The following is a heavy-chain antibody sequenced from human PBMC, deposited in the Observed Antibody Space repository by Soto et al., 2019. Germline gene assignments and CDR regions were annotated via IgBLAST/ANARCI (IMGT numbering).Heavy chain of an antibody. D-gene: IGHD3-10*01. CDR2: IYYSGST. CDR1: GGSISSGGYY. CDR3: ARGDMVRGVTQFDY. Sequence: QVQLQESGPGLVKPSQTLSLTCTVSGGSISSGGYYWSWIRQHPGKGLEWIGYIYYSGSTYYNPSLKSRVTISVDTSKNQFSRKLSSVTAADTAVYYCARGDMVRGVTQFDYWGQGTLVTVSS. V-gene: IGHV4-31*03. J-gene: IGHJ4*02.